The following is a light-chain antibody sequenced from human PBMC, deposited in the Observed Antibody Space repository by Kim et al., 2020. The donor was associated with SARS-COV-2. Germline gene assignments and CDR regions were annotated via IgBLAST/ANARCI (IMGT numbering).Light chain of an antibody. V-gene: IGLV3-19*01. CDR2: GKN. CDR1: SLRTYY. Sequence: SSELTQDPAVSVALGQTVRITCQGDSLRTYYATWYQQKPGQAPLLVIYGKNNRPSGIPDRFSGSNSGNTASLTITGVQAEDEADYYCNSRDSSAYHVVFGGGTKLTVL. CDR3: NSRDSSAYHVV. J-gene: IGLJ2*01.